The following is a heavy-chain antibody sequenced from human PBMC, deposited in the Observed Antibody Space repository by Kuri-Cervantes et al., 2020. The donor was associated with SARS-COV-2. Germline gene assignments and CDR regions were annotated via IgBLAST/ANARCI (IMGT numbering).Heavy chain of an antibody. Sequence: ASVKVSCKASRCTLSNCDINWVRQATGQGLEWMGWVNPNIGNTGYAQKFQGRVTFTMSTSTSTAYMELSSLRSEDTALYYCSRGVRGNWDSQDKYYYFIDVWGNGTPVTVSS. CDR2: VNPNIGNT. V-gene: IGHV1-8*03. D-gene: IGHD7-27*01. CDR1: RCTLSNCD. CDR3: SRGVRGNWDSQDKYYYFIDV. J-gene: IGHJ6*03.